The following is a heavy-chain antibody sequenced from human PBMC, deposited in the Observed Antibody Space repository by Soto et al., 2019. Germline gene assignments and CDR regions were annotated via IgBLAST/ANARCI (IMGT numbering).Heavy chain of an antibody. J-gene: IGHJ6*02. CDR2: IIPIFGTA. CDR3: AVRGYFEYYGMDG. V-gene: IGHV1-69*13. CDR1: GGTFSSYA. D-gene: IGHD3-9*01. Sequence: GASVKVSCTASGGTFSSYAISWVRQAPGQGLEWMGGIIPIFGTANYAQKFQGRVTITADESTSTAYMELSSLRSEDTAVYYCAVRGYFEYYGMDGWGQGTTVTVSS.